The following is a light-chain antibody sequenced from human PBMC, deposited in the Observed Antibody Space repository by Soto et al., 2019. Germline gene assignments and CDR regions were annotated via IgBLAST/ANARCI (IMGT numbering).Light chain of an antibody. V-gene: IGKV3-20*01. Sequence: EIVLTQSPGTLSLSTGERATHSCRASQSISSSCLAWYQQKPGQAPRLLIYGASSRATGIPDRFSGSGSGTDFTLTISRLESEDFAVYYCQQYGRTFGEGTKVDIK. CDR3: QQYGRT. J-gene: IGKJ1*01. CDR1: QSISSSC. CDR2: GAS.